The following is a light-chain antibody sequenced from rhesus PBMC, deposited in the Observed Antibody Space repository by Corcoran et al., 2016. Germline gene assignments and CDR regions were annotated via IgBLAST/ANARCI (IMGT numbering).Light chain of an antibody. Sequence: DIQMAQSPSSLSASVGDRVTITCRASQGISSYVNWYQLKPGKAPKLLIYSVNRLQSGVPSRFRGSGSGTDFTLTISSLQPEDFATYYCQQSNSNPYSFGQGTKVEIK. CDR1: QGISSY. CDR2: SVN. CDR3: QQSNSNPYS. J-gene: IGKJ2*01. V-gene: IGKV1-32*02.